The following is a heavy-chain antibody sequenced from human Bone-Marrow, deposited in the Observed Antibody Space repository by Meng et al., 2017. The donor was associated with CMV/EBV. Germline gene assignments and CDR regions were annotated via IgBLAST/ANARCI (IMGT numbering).Heavy chain of an antibody. D-gene: IGHD3-3*01. CDR3: ARGFTTDY. Sequence: GESLKISCAASGFTLSNFEMHWVRQAPGKGLEWISYISSSGDRTLNAESVRGRFRTSRDNAKSSIYLEMESLRVEDTAIYYCARGFTTDYWGQGTQVTVSS. V-gene: IGHV3-48*03. CDR1: GFTLSNFE. CDR2: ISSSGDRT. J-gene: IGHJ4*02.